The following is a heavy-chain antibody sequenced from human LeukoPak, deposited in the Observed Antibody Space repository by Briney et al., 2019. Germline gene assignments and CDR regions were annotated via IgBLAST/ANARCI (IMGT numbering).Heavy chain of an antibody. D-gene: IGHD4-17*01. J-gene: IGHJ4*02. V-gene: IGHV1-2*02. CDR1: GYTFTGYY. Sequence: EPSVKVSCEASGYTFTGYYISWVRQAPGPGLEGMGWINPNSNDTSYAQKLHGRVTMTRDTSVSTAFMELSRLSSDDTAVYYCARQDGDLDYWGQGTLVTVSS. CDR2: INPNSNDT. CDR3: ARQDGDLDY.